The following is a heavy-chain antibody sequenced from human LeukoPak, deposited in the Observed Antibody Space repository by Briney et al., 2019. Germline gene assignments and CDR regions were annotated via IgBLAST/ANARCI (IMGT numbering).Heavy chain of an antibody. CDR2: INPRGGST. J-gene: IGHJ2*01. CDR3: ARDGGSGWAYWYFDL. Sequence: ASEKVSCKASGYTFTSYYMHWVRQGPGQGLEWMGIINPRGGSTSYAQKFQGRVTMTRDTSTSTVYMELSSLRSEDTAVYYCARDGGSGWAYWYFDLWGRGTLVTVSS. CDR1: GYTFTSYY. D-gene: IGHD6-19*01. V-gene: IGHV1-46*01.